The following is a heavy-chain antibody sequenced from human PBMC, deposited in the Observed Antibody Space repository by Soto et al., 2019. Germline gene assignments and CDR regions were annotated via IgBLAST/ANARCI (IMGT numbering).Heavy chain of an antibody. CDR3: ARGPYYYDSSGAIYYYCMDV. CDR2: INPNSGGT. CDR1: GYTFTGYY. V-gene: IGHV1-2*02. Sequence: QVQLVQSGAEVKKPGASVKVSCKASGYTFTGYYMHWVRQAPGQGLEWMGWINPNSGGTNYAQKFQGRVTMTRDTSISKPYMELSSLRSDATAVYYCARGPYYYDSSGAIYYYCMDVWGQGTTVTVSS. D-gene: IGHD3-22*01. J-gene: IGHJ6*02.